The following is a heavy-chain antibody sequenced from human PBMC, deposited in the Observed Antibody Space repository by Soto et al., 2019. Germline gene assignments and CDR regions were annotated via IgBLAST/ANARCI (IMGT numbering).Heavy chain of an antibody. V-gene: IGHV1-18*01. Sequence: ASVKVSCKSSGYSGTNYDISCVLQAPVQGLEWMGWISPYNGDTNYAQKLQGRVTMTTDTSTSTAYMELRSLRSDDTAVYYCARYCSSTSCDHYFDYWGQGTLVTVSS. CDR2: ISPYNGDT. CDR1: GYSGTNYD. J-gene: IGHJ4*02. D-gene: IGHD2-2*01. CDR3: ARYCSSTSCDHYFDY.